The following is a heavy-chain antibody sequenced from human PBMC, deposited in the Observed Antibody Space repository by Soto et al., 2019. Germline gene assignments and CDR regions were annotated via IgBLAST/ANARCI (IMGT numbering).Heavy chain of an antibody. V-gene: IGHV3-23*01. CDR3: AKDDRSGYYLDY. CDR1: GFTFSSYA. J-gene: IGHJ4*02. Sequence: EVQLLESGGGLVQPGGSLRLSSAASGFTFSSYAMSWVRQAPGKGLEWVSAISGSGGSTYYADSVKGRFTISRDNSKNTLYLQMNSLRAEDTAVYYCAKDDRSGYYLDYWGQGTLVTVSS. CDR2: ISGSGGST. D-gene: IGHD3-16*02.